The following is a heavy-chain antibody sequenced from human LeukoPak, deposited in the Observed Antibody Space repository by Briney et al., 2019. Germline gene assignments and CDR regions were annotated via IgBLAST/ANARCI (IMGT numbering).Heavy chain of an antibody. Sequence: QSGGSQRLSCEASGFTLGSYAMTWVRQAPGKGLDWVSVIGASGADTYYADSVKGRFTISRDNAKNTLYLHMSSLRAEDTAVYFCARRPRDSSGYYLGAFHAWGQGTTVTVSS. CDR3: ARRPRDSSGYYLGAFHA. CDR1: GFTLGSYA. CDR2: IGASGADT. J-gene: IGHJ3*01. V-gene: IGHV3-23*01. D-gene: IGHD3-22*01.